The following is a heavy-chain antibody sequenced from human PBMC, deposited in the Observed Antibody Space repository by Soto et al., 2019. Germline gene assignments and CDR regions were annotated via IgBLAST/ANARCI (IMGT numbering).Heavy chain of an antibody. D-gene: IGHD1-20*01. CDR3: AKGNWNYYYYGMDV. CDR1: GFTFSSYA. V-gene: IGHV3-23*01. Sequence: GGSLRLSCAASGFTFSSYAMSWVRQAPGKGLEWVSAISGSGGSTYYAHSVKGRFTISRDNSKNTLYLQMNSLRAEDTAVYYCAKGNWNYYYYGMDVWGQGTTVTVSS. J-gene: IGHJ6*02. CDR2: ISGSGGST.